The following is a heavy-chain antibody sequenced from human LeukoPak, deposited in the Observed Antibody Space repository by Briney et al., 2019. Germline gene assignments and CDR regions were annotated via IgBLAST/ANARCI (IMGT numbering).Heavy chain of an antibody. J-gene: IGHJ6*04. V-gene: IGHV4-59*12. D-gene: IGHD3-22*01. CDR2: IHHSGST. CDR1: GGSISSYY. Sequence: SETLSLTCSVSGGSISSYYWSWIRQPPGKRLEWIGDIHHSGSTHYNPSLKSRVTISMDTSKNQFSLKLTSVTAADTAVYYCARSYYDSSGPYDVWGEGTTVTVSS. CDR3: ARSYYDSSGPYDV.